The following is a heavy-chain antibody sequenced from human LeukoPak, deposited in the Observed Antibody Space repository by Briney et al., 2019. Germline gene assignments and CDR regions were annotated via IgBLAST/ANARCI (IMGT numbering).Heavy chain of an antibody. J-gene: IGHJ5*02. V-gene: IGHV4-34*01. CDR3: ARHRLLRYPLTP. CDR2: INHSGST. Sequence: PSETLSLTCAVYGGSFSGYYWSWIRQPPGKGLEWIGEINHSGSTNYNPSLKSRVTISVDTPKNQFSLKLSSVTAADTAVYYCARHRLLRYPLTPWGQGTLVTVSS. D-gene: IGHD3-9*01. CDR1: GGSFSGYY.